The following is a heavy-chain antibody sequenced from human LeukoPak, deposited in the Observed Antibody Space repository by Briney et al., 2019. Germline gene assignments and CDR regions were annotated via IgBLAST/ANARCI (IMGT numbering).Heavy chain of an antibody. Sequence: GASVKVSCKASGYTFTSYGISWVRQAPGQGLECMGWISAYNGNTNYAQKLQGRVTMTTDTSTSTAYMELRSLRSDDTAVYYCARDQDFWSGYYYYGMDVWGQGTTVTVSS. CDR3: ARDQDFWSGYYYYGMDV. J-gene: IGHJ6*02. D-gene: IGHD3-3*01. CDR1: GYTFTSYG. CDR2: ISAYNGNT. V-gene: IGHV1-18*01.